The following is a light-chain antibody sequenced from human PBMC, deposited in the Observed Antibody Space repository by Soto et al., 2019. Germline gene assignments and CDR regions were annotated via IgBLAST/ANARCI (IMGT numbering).Light chain of an antibody. CDR2: EVS. CDR3: SSDQSATTYV. V-gene: IGLV2-14*01. Sequence: QSALTQPASVSGSPGQSITISCTGTSSDVGAYDYVSWYQHHPGKAPKLMIHEVSDRPSGISNRFSGSKSGNTASLTISGLQAEDEADYYCSSDQSATTYVCGTGSKVTV. CDR1: SSDVGAYDY. J-gene: IGLJ1*01.